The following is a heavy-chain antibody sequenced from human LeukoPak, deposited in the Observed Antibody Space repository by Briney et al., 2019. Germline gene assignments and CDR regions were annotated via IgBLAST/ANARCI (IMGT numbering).Heavy chain of an antibody. J-gene: IGHJ4*02. Sequence: GGSLRLSCGASGFTFSSYPMSWVRQAPGKGLEWVSVISGSGADTYYADSVKGRFTISRDNSKNTLYLQVNSLRAEDTAVYYCVKEGGSSWYYFDYWGQGTLVTVSS. V-gene: IGHV3-23*01. D-gene: IGHD6-13*01. CDR2: ISGSGADT. CDR1: GFTFSSYP. CDR3: VKEGGSSWYYFDY.